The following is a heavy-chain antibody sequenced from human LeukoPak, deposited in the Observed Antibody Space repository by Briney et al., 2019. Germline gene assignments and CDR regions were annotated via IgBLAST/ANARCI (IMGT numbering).Heavy chain of an antibody. CDR3: AKIRGTPDYYYYMDV. D-gene: IGHD1-14*01. CDR1: GFTFSSYA. J-gene: IGHJ6*03. Sequence: PGGSLRLSCAASGFTFSSYAMSWVRQAPGKGLEWVSAISGSGGSTYYADSVKGRFTISRDNSKNMLYLQMNSLRAEDTAVYYCAKIRGTPDYYYYMDVWGKGTTVTVSS. CDR2: ISGSGGST. V-gene: IGHV3-23*01.